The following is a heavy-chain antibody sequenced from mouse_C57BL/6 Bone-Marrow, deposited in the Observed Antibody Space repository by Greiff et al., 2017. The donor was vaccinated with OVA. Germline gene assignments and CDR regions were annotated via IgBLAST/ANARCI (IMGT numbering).Heavy chain of an antibody. Sequence: ESGAELVRPGSSVKLSCKDSYFAFMASAMHWVKQRPGHGLEWIGSFTMYSDATEYSENFKGKATLTANTSSSTAYMELSSLTSEDSAVYYCVYSNSDYYARDYWGQGTSVTVSS. J-gene: IGHJ4*01. D-gene: IGHD2-5*01. CDR3: VYSNSDYYARDY. CDR1: YFAFMASA. V-gene: IGHV1-49*01. CDR2: FTMYSDAT.